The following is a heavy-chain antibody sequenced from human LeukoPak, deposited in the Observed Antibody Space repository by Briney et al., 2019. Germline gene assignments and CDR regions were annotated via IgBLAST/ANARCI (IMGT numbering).Heavy chain of an antibody. CDR3: ARTYGSGYYYVFDY. V-gene: IGHV3-64*01. CDR1: GFTFSSYA. Sequence: GGSLRLSCAASGFTFSSYAMHWVRQAPGKGLEYVSAISSNGGSTYYANSVKGRFTISRDNSKNTLYLQMGSLRAEDMAVYYCARTYGSGYYYVFDYWGQGTLVTVSS. CDR2: ISSNGGST. D-gene: IGHD3-22*01. J-gene: IGHJ4*02.